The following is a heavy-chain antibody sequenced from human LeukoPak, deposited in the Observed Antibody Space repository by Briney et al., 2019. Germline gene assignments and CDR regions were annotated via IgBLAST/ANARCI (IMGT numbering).Heavy chain of an antibody. CDR2: ISGSGGST. CDR3: AKDIVVVTSGANAFDI. D-gene: IGHD2-21*02. J-gene: IGHJ3*02. CDR1: GFTFSSYG. V-gene: IGHV3-23*01. Sequence: GGTLRLSCAASGFTFSSYGMSWVRQAPGKGLEWVSAISGSGGSTYYADSVKGRFTISRDNSKITLYLQMNSLRTEDTAVYYCAKDIVVVTSGANAFDIWGQGTMVTVSS.